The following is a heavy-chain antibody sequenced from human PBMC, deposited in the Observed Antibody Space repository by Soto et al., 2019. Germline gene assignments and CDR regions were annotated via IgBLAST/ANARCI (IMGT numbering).Heavy chain of an antibody. D-gene: IGHD2-2*01. CDR1: GFTFSRHA. J-gene: IGHJ5*02. V-gene: IGHV3-23*01. CDR2: ISDNGGST. Sequence: GSLRLSCAASGFTFSRHAMSWVRQAPGKGLEWVSSISDNGGSTYYADSVEGRFFISRDNSKSTLYLQMNSLRADDTAVYYCARSTTNWFDPWGQGTLVTVSS. CDR3: ARSTTNWFDP.